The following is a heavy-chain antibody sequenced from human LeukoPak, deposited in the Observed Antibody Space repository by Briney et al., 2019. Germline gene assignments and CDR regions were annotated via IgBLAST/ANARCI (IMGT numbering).Heavy chain of an antibody. CDR1: GFTFSAYS. J-gene: IGHJ6*03. CDR3: VRVGVIASASINSYYYMDV. Sequence: GGSLRLSCTAFGFTFSAYSMNWVRQAPGKGLEWVASITSSSRYRYYSDSVKGRFTISRDNAKNSLYLQMNSLRAEDTAVYYCVRVGVIASASINSYYYMDVWGKGTTVTVSS. CDR2: ITSSSRYR. V-gene: IGHV3-21*01. D-gene: IGHD6-13*01.